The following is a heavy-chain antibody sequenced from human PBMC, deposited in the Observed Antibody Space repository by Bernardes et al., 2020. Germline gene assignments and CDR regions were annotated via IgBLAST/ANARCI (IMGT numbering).Heavy chain of an antibody. J-gene: IGHJ2*01. V-gene: IGHV3-48*01. D-gene: IGHD6-19*01. CDR2: ISSSSGTM. CDR3: ARDPSASVAGTGHWYFDL. CDR1: GFTFSSYS. Sequence: GGSLRLSCAASGFTFSSYSMNWVRQAPGKGLEWVSYISSSSGTMFYADSVKGRFTISRDNAKNSLYLQMNSLRAEDTAVYYCARDPSASVAGTGHWYFDLWGRGTLVTVSS.